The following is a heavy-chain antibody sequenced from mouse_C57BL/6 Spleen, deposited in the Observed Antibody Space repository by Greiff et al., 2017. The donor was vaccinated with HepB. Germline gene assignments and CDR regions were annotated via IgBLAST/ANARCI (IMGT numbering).Heavy chain of an antibody. J-gene: IGHJ4*01. V-gene: IGHV1-64*01. CDR3: ARSGNWGSMDY. D-gene: IGHD4-1*01. CDR2: IHPNSGST. Sequence: VQLQQPGAELGKPGASVKLSCKASGYTFTSYWMHWVKQRPGQGLEWIGMIHPNSGSTNYNEKFKSKATLTVDKSSSTAYMQLSSLTSEDSAVYYCARSGNWGSMDYWGQGTSVTVSS. CDR1: GYTFTSYW.